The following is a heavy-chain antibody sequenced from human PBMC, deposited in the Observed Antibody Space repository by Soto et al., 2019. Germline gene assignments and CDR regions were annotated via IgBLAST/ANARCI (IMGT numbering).Heavy chain of an antibody. Sequence: QVQLQESGPGLVKPSQTLSLTCTVSGGSISSGGYYWSWIRQHPGKGLEWIGYIYYSGSTYYNPSLKSRVTRSVDTSKNQCSLKRSSVTAADTAVYYCARDGIREGDSYGPAYWYFDLWGRGTLVTVSS. CDR2: IYYSGST. D-gene: IGHD5-18*01. CDR1: GGSISSGGYY. J-gene: IGHJ2*01. CDR3: ARDGIREGDSYGPAYWYFDL. V-gene: IGHV4-31*03.